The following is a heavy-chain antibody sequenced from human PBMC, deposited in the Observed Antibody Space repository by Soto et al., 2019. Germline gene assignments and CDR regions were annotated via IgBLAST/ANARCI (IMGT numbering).Heavy chain of an antibody. CDR1: GGSISSGSYY. Sequence: QLQLQESGPGLVKPSETLSLTCTVSGGSISSGSYYWGWIRQPPGKGLEWIGSIYYSGSTYYNPSLKSRVTISVDTSKNQFSLKLSSVTAADTAVYYCARHIAVAGTDYYYGMDVWGQGTTVTVSS. D-gene: IGHD6-19*01. J-gene: IGHJ6*02. CDR2: IYYSGST. V-gene: IGHV4-39*01. CDR3: ARHIAVAGTDYYYGMDV.